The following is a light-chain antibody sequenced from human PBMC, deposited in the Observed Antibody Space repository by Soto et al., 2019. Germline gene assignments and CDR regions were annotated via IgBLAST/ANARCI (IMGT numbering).Light chain of an antibody. V-gene: IGLV1-44*01. Sequence: QSVLTQPPSASGTPGQRVTISCSGSSSNIGSNTVNWYQQLPGTAPKLLMYGNSQRPSGVPDRFSGSKSGTSASLAISGLQSEDEAAYYCAAWDDSLSGFYVFGTGTKLTVL. J-gene: IGLJ1*01. CDR1: SSNIGSNT. CDR2: GNS. CDR3: AAWDDSLSGFYV.